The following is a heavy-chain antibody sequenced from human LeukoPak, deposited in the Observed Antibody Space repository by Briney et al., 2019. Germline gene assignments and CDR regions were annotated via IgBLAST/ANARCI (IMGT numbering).Heavy chain of an antibody. CDR1: GGSFSGYY. V-gene: IGHV4-34*01. J-gene: IGHJ4*02. CDR2: INHSGST. Sequence: SETLSLTCAVYGGSFSGYYWSWIRRPPGKGLEWIGEINHSGSTNYNPSLKSRVTISVDTSKNQFSLKLSSVTAADTAVYYCASYQPYSSSFWFDYWGQGTLVTVSS. CDR3: ASYQPYSSSFWFDY. D-gene: IGHD6-13*01.